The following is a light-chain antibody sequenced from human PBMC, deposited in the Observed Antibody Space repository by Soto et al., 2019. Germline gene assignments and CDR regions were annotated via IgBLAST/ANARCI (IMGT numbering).Light chain of an antibody. V-gene: IGLV2-14*01. Sequence: ALTQPASVSASPGQSITLSCTGTSSDVGGYNYVSWYQQHPGKAPKLMIYDVSNRPSGVSDRFSGSKSGNTASLTISGLQAEDEADYYCNSYTSSSTHVFGTGTKLTVL. J-gene: IGLJ1*01. CDR3: NSYTSSSTHV. CDR1: SSDVGGYNY. CDR2: DVS.